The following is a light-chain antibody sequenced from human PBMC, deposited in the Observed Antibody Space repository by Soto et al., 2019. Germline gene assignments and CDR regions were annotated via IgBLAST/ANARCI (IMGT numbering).Light chain of an antibody. CDR2: DAS. V-gene: IGKV3-15*01. CDR1: QSVSSY. J-gene: IGKJ4*01. Sequence: EIVLTQSPATLSLSPGERATLSCRASQSVSSYLAWYQQKPGQAPRLLIYDASTRATDIPARFSGSGSGTEFTLTISSLLSEDFAVYYCHQYYKWPLTFGGGTKVDIK. CDR3: HQYYKWPLT.